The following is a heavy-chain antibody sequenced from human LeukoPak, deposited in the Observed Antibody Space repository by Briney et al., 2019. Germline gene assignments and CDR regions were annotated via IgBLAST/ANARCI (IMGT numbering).Heavy chain of an antibody. CDR2: INSDGSGT. CDR3: VRDSSKWYYDF. V-gene: IGHV3-74*01. D-gene: IGHD6-13*01. J-gene: IGHJ4*02. CDR1: GFTFSTYW. Sequence: PGGSLRLSCEASGFTFSTYWIHWVRQAPGKGLVWVSRINSDGSGTSYADSVKGRFTISRDNAKNTLYLQMNSLRVEDTAVYYCVRDSSKWYYDFWGQGSLVTVSS.